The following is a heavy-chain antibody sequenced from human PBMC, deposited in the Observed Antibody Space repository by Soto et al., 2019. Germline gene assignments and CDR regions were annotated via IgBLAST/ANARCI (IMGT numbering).Heavy chain of an antibody. CDR1: GFTVSSNY. Sequence: GSLRLSCAASGFTVSSNYMSWVRQAPGKGLEWVSVIYSGGSTYYADSVKGRFTISRDNSKNTLYLQMNSLRAEDTAVYYCARLDGVLWFGEFKKGNYYYYGMDVWGQGTTVTVSS. V-gene: IGHV3-66*04. D-gene: IGHD3-10*01. CDR2: IYSGGST. CDR3: ARLDGVLWFGEFKKGNYYYYGMDV. J-gene: IGHJ6*02.